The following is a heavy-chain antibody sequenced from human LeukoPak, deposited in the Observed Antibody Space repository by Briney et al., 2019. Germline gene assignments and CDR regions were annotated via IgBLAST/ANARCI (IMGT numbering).Heavy chain of an antibody. J-gene: IGHJ3*02. CDR1: GGSFSGYY. CDR3: ARDCSGGSCYSGDAFDI. V-gene: IGHV4-31*03. CDR2: IYYSGST. D-gene: IGHD2-15*01. Sequence: PSETLSLTCIVYGGSFSGYYWSWIRQHPGKGLEWIGYIYYSGSTYYNPSLKSRVTISVDTSKNQFSLKLSSVTAADTAVYYCARDCSGGSCYSGDAFDIWGQGTMVTVSS.